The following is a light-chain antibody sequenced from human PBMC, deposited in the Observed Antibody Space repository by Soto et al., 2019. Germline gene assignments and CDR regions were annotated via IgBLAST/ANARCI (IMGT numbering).Light chain of an antibody. V-gene: IGLV2-11*01. J-gene: IGLJ2*01. CDR2: DVN. CDR1: SSDVGAYNY. CDR3: CSYTGSYTRV. Sequence: QLVLTQPRSVSGSPGQSVTISCTGTSSDVGAYNYVSWYQQYPGKAPKLMIYDVNKRPSGVPDRFSGSKSGNTASLTISGLQAEDEADYYCCSYTGSYTRVFGGGTKLTVL.